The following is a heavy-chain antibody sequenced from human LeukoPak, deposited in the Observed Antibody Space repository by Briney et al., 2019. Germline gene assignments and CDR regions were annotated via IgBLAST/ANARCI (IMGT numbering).Heavy chain of an antibody. V-gene: IGHV4-61*02. CDR1: GGSISSGSYY. Sequence: SSETLSLTCTVSGGSISSGSYYWSWIRQPAGKGLEWIGRIYTSGSTNYNPSLKSRVTISVDTSKNQFSLKLSSVTAADTAVYYCAKTTGFWFDPWGQGTLVTVSS. CDR2: IYTSGST. D-gene: IGHD4-17*01. CDR3: AKTTGFWFDP. J-gene: IGHJ5*02.